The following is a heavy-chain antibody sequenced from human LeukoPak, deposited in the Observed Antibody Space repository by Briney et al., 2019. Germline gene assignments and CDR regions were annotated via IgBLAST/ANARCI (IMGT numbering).Heavy chain of an antibody. V-gene: IGHV3-23*01. D-gene: IGHD3-3*01. Sequence: PGGSLRLSCAASGFTFSSYSMNWVRQAPGKGLEWVSAISGSGGSTYYADSVKGRFTISRDNSKNTLYLQMNSLRAEDTAVYYCAKAPHYDFWSGYYPYWGQGTLVTVSS. CDR1: GFTFSSYS. CDR2: ISGSGGST. J-gene: IGHJ4*02. CDR3: AKAPHYDFWSGYYPY.